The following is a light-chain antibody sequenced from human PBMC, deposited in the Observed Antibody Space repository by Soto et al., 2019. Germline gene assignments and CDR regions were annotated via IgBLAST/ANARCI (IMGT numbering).Light chain of an antibody. V-gene: IGLV1-40*01. CDR2: GDN. CDR1: TSNIGAPYD. CDR3: QSYDISLHNYV. J-gene: IGLJ1*01. Sequence: QSVLTQPPSVSGAPGQRVSISCTGSTSNIGAPYDVHWYQHLPGAAPKLLIYGDNNRSSGVPDRFSGSKSGISASLAITSLQAEDEADYYCQSYDISLHNYVFGTGTKVTVL.